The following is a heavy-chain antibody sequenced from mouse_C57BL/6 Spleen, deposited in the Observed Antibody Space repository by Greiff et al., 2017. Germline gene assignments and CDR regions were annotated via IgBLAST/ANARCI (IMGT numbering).Heavy chain of an antibody. Sequence: VQGVESGAELVRPGASVTLSCKASGYTFTDYEMHWVKQTPVHGLEWIGAIDPETGGTAYNQKFKGKAILTADKSSSTAYMELRSLTSEDSAVYYCTSQAPFAYWGQGTLVTVSA. V-gene: IGHV1-15*01. CDR3: TSQAPFAY. CDR1: GYTFTDYE. CDR2: IDPETGGT. J-gene: IGHJ3*01. D-gene: IGHD3-2*02.